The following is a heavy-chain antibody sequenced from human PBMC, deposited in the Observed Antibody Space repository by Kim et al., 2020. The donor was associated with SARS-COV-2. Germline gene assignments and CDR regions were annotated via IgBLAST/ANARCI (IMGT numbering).Heavy chain of an antibody. CDR2: INPSGGST. CDR3: ATGRYVNCTNGVCSPNL. CDR1: GYTFTSYY. V-gene: IGHV1-46*01. D-gene: IGHD2-8*01. Sequence: ASVKVSCKASGYTFTSYYMHWVRQAPGQGLEWMGIINPSGGSTSYAQKFQGRVTMTRDTSTSTVYMELSSLRSEDTAVYYCATGRYVNCTNGVCSPNLWGQGTTVTVSS. J-gene: IGHJ6*02.